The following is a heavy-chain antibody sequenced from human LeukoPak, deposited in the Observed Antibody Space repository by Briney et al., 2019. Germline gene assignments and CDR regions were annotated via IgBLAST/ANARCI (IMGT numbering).Heavy chain of an antibody. CDR3: ARDRGKYYYDSSGYSYYFDY. Sequence: SETLSLTCAVYGGSFSGYYWSWIRQPPGKGLEWIGSIYYSGSTYYNPSLKSRVTISVDTSKNQFSLKLSSVTAADTAVYYCARDRGKYYYDSSGYSYYFDYWGQGTLVTVSS. CDR2: IYYSGST. CDR1: GGSFSGYY. V-gene: IGHV4-34*01. D-gene: IGHD3-22*01. J-gene: IGHJ4*02.